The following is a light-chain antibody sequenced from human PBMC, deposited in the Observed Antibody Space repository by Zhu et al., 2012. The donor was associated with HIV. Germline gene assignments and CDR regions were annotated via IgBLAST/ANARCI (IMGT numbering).Light chain of an antibody. Sequence: IVLTQSPATLSLSPGERATVSCRASRSVSSFLAWYQQKPGQAPRLLIYDASKRAAGIPPRFSGSGSGTDFTLTISSLEPEDFALYYCQQRVNWPLTFGAGPRWRSN. CDR3: QQRVNWPLT. J-gene: IGKJ4*01. CDR1: RSVSSF. CDR2: DAS. V-gene: IGKV3-11*01.